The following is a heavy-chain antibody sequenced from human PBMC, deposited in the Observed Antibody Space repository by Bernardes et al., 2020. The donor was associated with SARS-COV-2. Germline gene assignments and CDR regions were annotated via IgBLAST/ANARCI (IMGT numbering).Heavy chain of an antibody. V-gene: IGHV3-23*01. CDR3: AKCIQGSYAMDV. CDR2: ISGSGGST. J-gene: IGHJ6*02. CDR1: GFTFSSNA. Sequence: GGSLSLSCAASGFTFSSNAMTWVRQPPGKGLEWFSGISGSGGSTYYSDSVKGRFTISRDNSNNTLYLERNSLKAEDTAIYFCAKCIQGSYAMDVWGQGTTVTVSS. D-gene: IGHD5-18*01.